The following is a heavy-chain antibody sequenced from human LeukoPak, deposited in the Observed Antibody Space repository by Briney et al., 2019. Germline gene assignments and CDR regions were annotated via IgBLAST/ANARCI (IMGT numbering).Heavy chain of an antibody. CDR2: ISSSGSTI. CDR3: ARDVTGYSSSWYDY. V-gene: IGHV3-48*03. Sequence: GGSLRLSCAASGFTFSSYEMNWVRQAPGKGLEWVSYISSSGSTIYYADSVKGRFTISRDNAKNSLYLQMNSLRAEDTAVYYCARDVTGYSSSWYDYWGQGTLVTVSS. D-gene: IGHD6-13*01. J-gene: IGHJ4*02. CDR1: GFTFSSYE.